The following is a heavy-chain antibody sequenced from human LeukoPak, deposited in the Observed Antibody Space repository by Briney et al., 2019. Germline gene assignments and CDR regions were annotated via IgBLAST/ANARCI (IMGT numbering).Heavy chain of an antibody. V-gene: IGHV3-74*01. D-gene: IGHD2-8*01. CDR3: ARATSGCPNAVGPSVGYYYYMDV. J-gene: IGHJ6*03. CDR1: GFTFSNYL. CDR2: INSNGSST. Sequence: GGSLRLSCAASGFTFSNYLMHCVRQAPGKGLGWVSRINSNGSSTNYADSVKGRFTISRDNAKNTLYLQMNSLRAEDTAVYYCARATSGCPNAVGPSVGYYYYMDVGGKGTTVTVSS.